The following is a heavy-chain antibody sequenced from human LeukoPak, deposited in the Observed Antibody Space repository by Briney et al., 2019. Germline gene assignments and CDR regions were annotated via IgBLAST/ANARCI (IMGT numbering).Heavy chain of an antibody. CDR3: AKDVRGYNRPFDY. V-gene: IGHV3-23*01. Sequence: GGSLRLSCAASGFTSSNYAMNWVRQAPGKGLEWVSSISGAGITTDYADSVKGRFTISRDNSKNTLYLQMNSLRAEDTAMYYCAKDVRGYNRPFDYWGQGTLVTVSS. CDR1: GFTSSNYA. J-gene: IGHJ4*02. CDR2: ISGAGITT. D-gene: IGHD3-10*02.